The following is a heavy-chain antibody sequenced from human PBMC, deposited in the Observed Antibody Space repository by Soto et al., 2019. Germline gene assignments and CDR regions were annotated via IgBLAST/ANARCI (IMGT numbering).Heavy chain of an antibody. CDR3: ARGSGWYFH. CDR1: GDSISGSS. Sequence: QVQLQESGPGLVKPSETLSLTCTVSGDSISGSSWSWIRQPPGKGLEWIAYMYLSGSTNYNPSLKSRVTISVATSKNQFSLKLSSVTAADTAVYYCARGSGWYFHWGQGTLVTVSS. V-gene: IGHV4-59*01. D-gene: IGHD6-19*01. J-gene: IGHJ4*02. CDR2: MYLSGST.